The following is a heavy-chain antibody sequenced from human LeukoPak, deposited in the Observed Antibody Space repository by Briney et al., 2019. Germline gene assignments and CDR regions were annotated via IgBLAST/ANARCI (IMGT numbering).Heavy chain of an antibody. V-gene: IGHV4-30-4*08. CDR3: ARDRYSYGQYYFDY. CDR2: IYYSGST. Sequence: SESLSLTCTVSGGSISSGDYYWSWIRQPPGKGLEWIGYIYYSGSTYYNPSLKSRVTISVDTSKNQFSLKLSSVTAADTAVYYCARDRYSYGQYYFDYWGQGTLVTVSS. J-gene: IGHJ4*02. D-gene: IGHD5-18*01. CDR1: GGSISSGDYY.